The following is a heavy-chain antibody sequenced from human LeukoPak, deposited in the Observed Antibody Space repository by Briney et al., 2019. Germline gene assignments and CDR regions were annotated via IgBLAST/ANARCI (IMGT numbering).Heavy chain of an antibody. V-gene: IGHV4-39*07. J-gene: IGHJ3*02. CDR1: GGSISSSSYY. Sequence: SETLSLTCTVSGGSISSSSYYWGWIRQPPGKGLEWIGSIYYSGSTYYNPSLKSRVTISVDTSKNQFSLKLSSVTAADTAVYYCARDPYYYGSGSYAFDIWGQGTMVTVSS. D-gene: IGHD3-10*01. CDR3: ARDPYYYGSGSYAFDI. CDR2: IYYSGST.